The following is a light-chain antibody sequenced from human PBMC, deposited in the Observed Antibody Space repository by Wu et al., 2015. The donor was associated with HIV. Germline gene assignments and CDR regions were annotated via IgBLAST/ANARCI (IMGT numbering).Light chain of an antibody. Sequence: TLSLQGQSESLVAAYLDLVPDXNLGQSPRLLIYAASSRATGIPDRFTGSGSGTDFALTISRLEPEDFAVYYCQQYANSPLTFGGGTKVEIK. CDR1: ESLVAAY. J-gene: IGKJ4*01. V-gene: IGKV3-20*01. CDR3: QQYANSPLT. CDR2: AAS.